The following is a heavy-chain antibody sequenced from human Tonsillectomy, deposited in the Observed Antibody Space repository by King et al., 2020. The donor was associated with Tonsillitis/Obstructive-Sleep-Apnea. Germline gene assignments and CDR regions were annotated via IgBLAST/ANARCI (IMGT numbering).Heavy chain of an antibody. J-gene: IGHJ5*02. D-gene: IGHD4-11*01. CDR2: IYPDDSDA. Sequence: QLVQSGAEVKKPGASLKISCRGFGYSFTSHWIAWVRQMPGKGLEWMGIIYPDDSDARYSPSFQGQVTISADKSTNTAYLQWRSLKASDTAIYFCARHSVLTSVTMSWLDPWGQGTLVTVSS. V-gene: IGHV5-51*01. CDR1: GYSFTSHW. CDR3: ARHSVLTSVTMSWLDP.